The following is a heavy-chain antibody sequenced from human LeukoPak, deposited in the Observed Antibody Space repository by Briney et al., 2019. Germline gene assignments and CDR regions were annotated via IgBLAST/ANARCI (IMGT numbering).Heavy chain of an antibody. CDR2: IIPIFGTA. D-gene: IGHD1-26*01. J-gene: IGHJ5*02. Sequence: GSSVKVSCKASGGTFSSYAISWVRQAPGQGLEWMGGIIPIFGTANYAQKFQGRVTITADKSTSTAYMELSSLRSEDTAVYYCARGYSGSYHNWFDPWGQGTLVTVSS. V-gene: IGHV1-69*06. CDR1: GGTFSSYA. CDR3: ARGYSGSYHNWFDP.